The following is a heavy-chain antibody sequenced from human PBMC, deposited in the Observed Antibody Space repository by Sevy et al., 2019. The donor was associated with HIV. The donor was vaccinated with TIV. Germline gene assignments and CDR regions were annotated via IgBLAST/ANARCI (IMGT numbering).Heavy chain of an antibody. CDR3: ARERGTYYDTSGYPYLLEAGFDY. Sequence: GVSLRLSCVASGFPFNYYAMNWVRQAPGKGLEWILYINSDSDTMYYGDSVKGRFTISRDNAKNSLYLQMNSLRDEDTAVYYCARERGTYYDTSGYPYLLEAGFDYWGQRTLVTVSS. D-gene: IGHD3-22*01. CDR2: INSDSDTM. CDR1: GFPFNYYA. V-gene: IGHV3-48*02. J-gene: IGHJ4*02.